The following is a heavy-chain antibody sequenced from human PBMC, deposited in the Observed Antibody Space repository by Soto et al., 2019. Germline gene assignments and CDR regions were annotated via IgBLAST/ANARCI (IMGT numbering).Heavy chain of an antibody. CDR3: ARVEWSIGTVFWSGSPMHV. J-gene: IGHJ6*03. CDR1: GYTFTSYG. CDR2: ISAYNGNT. V-gene: IGHV1-18*01. Sequence: ASLKVSCKASGYTFTSYGISWVRQAPGQGLEWMGWISAYNGNTNYAQKLQGRVTMTTDTSTSTAYMELRSLRSDDTAVYYCARVEWSIGTVFWSGSPMHVCGKGTTVSVSS. D-gene: IGHD3-3*01.